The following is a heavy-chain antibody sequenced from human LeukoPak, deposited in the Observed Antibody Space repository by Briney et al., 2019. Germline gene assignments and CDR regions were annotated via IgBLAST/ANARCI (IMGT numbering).Heavy chain of an antibody. Sequence: GGSLRLSCAASGFTFDDYAMHWVWQAPGKGLEWVSGISWNSGSIGYADSVKGRFTISRDNAKNSLYLQMNSLRAEDMALYYCAKDRGYSYGSNDAFDIWGQGTMVTVSS. CDR3: AKDRGYSYGSNDAFDI. CDR1: GFTFDDYA. V-gene: IGHV3-9*03. D-gene: IGHD5-18*01. J-gene: IGHJ3*02. CDR2: ISWNSGSI.